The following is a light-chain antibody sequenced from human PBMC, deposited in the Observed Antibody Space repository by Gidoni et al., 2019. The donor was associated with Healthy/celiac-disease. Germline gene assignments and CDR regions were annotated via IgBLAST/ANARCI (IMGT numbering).Light chain of an antibody. CDR1: QSVSSY. V-gene: IGKV3-11*01. CDR2: DAS. J-gene: IGKJ3*01. CDR3: QQRSNLIT. Sequence: ELLLPQSPATLSLPPGERATLSCRPSQSVSSYLAWYQQKPGQAPRLLIYDASNRATGIPARFSGSGSGTDFTLTISSLEPEDVAVYYCQQRSNLITFGPGTKVDIK.